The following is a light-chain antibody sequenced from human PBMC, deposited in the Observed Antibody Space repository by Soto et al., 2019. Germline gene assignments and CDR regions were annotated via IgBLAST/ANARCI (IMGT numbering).Light chain of an antibody. Sequence: QSVLTQPPSVSGAPGQTVTISCSGSATNIGDDYVSWYQQYPGTAPKMVIYETYNRPSGIPDRFSGSKSGTSATLDITGLQAGDEADYYCGTCDRSLGAWVFGGGTQLTVL. CDR2: ETY. CDR1: ATNIGDDY. CDR3: GTCDRSLGAWV. V-gene: IGLV1-51*01. J-gene: IGLJ3*02.